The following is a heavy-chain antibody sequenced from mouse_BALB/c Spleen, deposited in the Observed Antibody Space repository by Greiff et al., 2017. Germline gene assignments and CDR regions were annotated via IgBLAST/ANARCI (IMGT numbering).Heavy chain of an antibody. D-gene: IGHD1-1*01. CDR3: ATLSPYYYGSSYWYFDV. V-gene: IGHV2-9*02. CDR1: GFSLTSYG. Sequence: QVQLQQSGPGLVAPSQSLSITCTVSGFSLTSYGVHWVRQPPGKGLEWLGVIWAGGSTNYNSALMSRLSISKDNSKSQVFLKMNSLQTDDTAMYYCATLSPYYYGSSYWYFDVWGAGTTVTVSS. J-gene: IGHJ1*01. CDR2: IWAGGST.